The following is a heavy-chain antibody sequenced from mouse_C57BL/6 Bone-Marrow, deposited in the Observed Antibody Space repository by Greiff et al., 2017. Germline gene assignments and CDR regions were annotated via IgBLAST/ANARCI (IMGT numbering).Heavy chain of an antibody. CDR3: ARRAFDY. D-gene: IGHD3-1*01. V-gene: IGHV1-69*01. Sequence: QVQLQQPGAELVMPGASVKLSCKASGYTFTSYWMHWVKQRPGQGLEWIGEIDPSDSYTNYNQKFKGKSTLTVDKSSSTAYLQLSSLTSEDSAVYYCARRAFDYWGQGTTLTVSS. CDR1: GYTFTSYW. CDR2: IDPSDSYT. J-gene: IGHJ2*01.